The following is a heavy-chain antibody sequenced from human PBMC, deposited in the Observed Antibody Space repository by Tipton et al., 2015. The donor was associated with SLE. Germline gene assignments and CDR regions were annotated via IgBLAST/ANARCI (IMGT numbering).Heavy chain of an antibody. CDR1: GGSISPYY. CDR3: ASLTGNLYYFDY. V-gene: IGHV4-59*08. D-gene: IGHD7-27*01. J-gene: IGHJ4*02. Sequence: TLSLTCTVSGGSISPYYWSWIRQPPGKGLEWIANIHYTGSTIYNPSLKSRVTISVDTSKNQFSLNLRSVTAADTAVYYCASLTGNLYYFDYWGQGTLVTVSS. CDR2: IHYTGST.